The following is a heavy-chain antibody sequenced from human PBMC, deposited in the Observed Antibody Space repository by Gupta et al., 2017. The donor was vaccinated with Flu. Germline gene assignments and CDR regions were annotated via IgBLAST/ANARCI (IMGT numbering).Heavy chain of an antibody. CDR3: AREYGSGYRSDAFDI. Sequence: KGLVWVSRMNSDGSSTDSTTYADSVKGRFTISRDNTKNTLYLQMSSLTAEDTAVYYCAREYGSGYRSDAFDIWGQGTMVTVAS. D-gene: IGHD5-12*01. V-gene: IGHV3-74*03. CDR2: MNSDGSST. J-gene: IGHJ3*02.